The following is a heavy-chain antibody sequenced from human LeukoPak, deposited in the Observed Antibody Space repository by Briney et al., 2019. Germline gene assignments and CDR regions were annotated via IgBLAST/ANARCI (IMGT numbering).Heavy chain of an antibody. CDR3: ARGRQLWLADY. CDR2: ISPSSSTI. J-gene: IGHJ4*02. Sequence: GGSLRLSCAASGFTFTTYNMNWVRQAPGKGLEWISYISPSSSTIYYADSVKGRFTVSRDNAKNSLYLQMHSLRDEDTAVYYCARGRQLWLADYWGQGTLVTVSS. D-gene: IGHD5-18*01. CDR1: GFTFTTYN. V-gene: IGHV3-48*02.